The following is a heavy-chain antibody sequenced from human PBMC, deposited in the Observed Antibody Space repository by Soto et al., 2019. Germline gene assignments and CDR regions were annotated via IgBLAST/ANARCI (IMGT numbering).Heavy chain of an antibody. Sequence: PSETLSLTCTVPGGSISSSSYYWGWIRQPPGKGLEWIGSIYYSGSTYYNPSLKSRVTISVDTSKNQFSLKLSSVTAADTAVYYCATNLDYYDSSGYSSFDYWGRGTLVTVSS. CDR2: IYYSGST. CDR3: ATNLDYYDSSGYSSFDY. CDR1: GGSISSSSYY. V-gene: IGHV4-39*01. J-gene: IGHJ4*02. D-gene: IGHD3-22*01.